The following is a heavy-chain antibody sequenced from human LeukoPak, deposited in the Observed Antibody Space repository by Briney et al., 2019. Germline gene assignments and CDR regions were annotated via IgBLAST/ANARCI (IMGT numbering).Heavy chain of an antibody. D-gene: IGHD4-17*01. J-gene: IGHJ4*02. CDR1: GYTFTSYG. CDR3: ARSWADYGASLIDY. Sequence: ASVKVSCTASGYTFTSYGISWVRQAPGQGLEWMGWISAYNGNTNYAQKLQGRVTMTTDTSTSTAYMELSSLRSEDTAVYYCARSWADYGASLIDYWGQGTLVTVSS. CDR2: ISAYNGNT. V-gene: IGHV1-18*01.